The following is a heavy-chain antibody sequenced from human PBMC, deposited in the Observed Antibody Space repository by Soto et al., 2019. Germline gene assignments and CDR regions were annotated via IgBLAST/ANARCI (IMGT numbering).Heavy chain of an antibody. J-gene: IGHJ4*02. V-gene: IGHV4-39*01. D-gene: IGHD3-22*01. CDR1: GGSISTSSYY. CDR2: IYYSGST. Sequence: QLQLQESGPGLVKPSETLSLPCTVPGGSISTSSYYGGWIRQPPGKGLEWIGSIYYSGSTYYNPSLKSRVTISVDTSKNQFSLKLSSVTAADTAVYYCARDYDSSGDYWGQGTLVTVSS. CDR3: ARDYDSSGDY.